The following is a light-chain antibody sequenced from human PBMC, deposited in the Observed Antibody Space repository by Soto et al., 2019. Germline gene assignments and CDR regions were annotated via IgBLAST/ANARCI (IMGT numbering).Light chain of an antibody. Sequence: QSALTQPPSASGSPGQSVTISCTGTSSDVGGYNYFSWYQQHPGKAPKLLIYEVSKRPSGVPDRFSGSKSGNTASLTVSGLQAADEADYYCNSYAGSFIGVFGGGTKLTVL. CDR1: SSDVGGYNY. CDR3: NSYAGSFIGV. V-gene: IGLV2-8*01. J-gene: IGLJ3*02. CDR2: EVS.